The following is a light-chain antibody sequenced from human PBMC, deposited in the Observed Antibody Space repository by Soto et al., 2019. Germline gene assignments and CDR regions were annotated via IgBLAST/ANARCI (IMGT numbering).Light chain of an antibody. CDR1: SSDVGSYNL. J-gene: IGLJ3*02. CDR3: CSYAGSSTLV. CDR2: EGN. V-gene: IGLV2-23*01. Sequence: QSALTQPASVSGSPGQSITISCTGTSSDVGSYNLVSWYQHHPGKAPKLMIYEGNKRPSGVSNRFSGSKSGNTASLTISGLQAEHEADYYCCSYAGSSTLVFGGGTKVTVL.